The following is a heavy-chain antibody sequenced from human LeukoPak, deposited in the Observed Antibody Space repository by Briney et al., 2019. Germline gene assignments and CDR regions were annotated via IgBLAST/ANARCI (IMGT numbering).Heavy chain of an antibody. CDR3: ARELGSGSYYFDY. CDR2: IYTSGST. J-gene: IGHJ4*02. V-gene: IGHV4-61*02. D-gene: IGHD3-10*01. CDR1: GGSISSGSYY. Sequence: SQTLSLTCTVSGGSISSGSYYWSWIRQPAGKGLEWIGRIYTSGSTNYNPSLKSRVTISVDKSKNQFSLKLSSVTAADTAVYYCARELGSGSYYFDYWGQGTLVTVSS.